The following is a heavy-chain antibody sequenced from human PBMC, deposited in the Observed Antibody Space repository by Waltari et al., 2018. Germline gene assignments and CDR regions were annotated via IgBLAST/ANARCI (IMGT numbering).Heavy chain of an antibody. V-gene: IGHV4-34*02. CDR1: GGSFSGYY. D-gene: IGHD2-15*01. J-gene: IGHJ6*02. CDR2: INHAGNR. Sequence: QVQLQQWGAGQLQPSETLSLTCAVYGGSFSGYYWGWISQPPGKGLEWIGEINHAGNRNYNPSLRSRVTMLIDTSRSQFSLKVNSVTAADTAVYYCVRLEDCSGPGGNCYSGDSFALDVWGQGTTVTVSS. CDR3: VRLEDCSGPGGNCYSGDSFALDV.